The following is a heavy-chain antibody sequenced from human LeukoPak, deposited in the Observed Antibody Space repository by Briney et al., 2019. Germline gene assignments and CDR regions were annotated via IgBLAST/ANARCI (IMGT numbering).Heavy chain of an antibody. CDR3: ARAGIAAAAPN. J-gene: IGHJ4*02. D-gene: IGHD6-13*01. CDR2: ISSSSYI. CDR1: GFTFSSYS. Sequence: PGGSLRLSCAASGFTFSSYSMNWVRQAPGKGLEWVSSISSSSYIYYADSVKGRFTISRDNAKNSLYLQMNSLRAEDTAVYYCARAGIAAAAPNWGQGTLVTVSS. V-gene: IGHV3-21*01.